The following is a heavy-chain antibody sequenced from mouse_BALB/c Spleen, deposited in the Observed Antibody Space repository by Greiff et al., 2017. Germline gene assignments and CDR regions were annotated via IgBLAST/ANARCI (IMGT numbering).Heavy chain of an antibody. Sequence: ESGGDLVKPGGSLKLSCAASGFTFSSYGMSWVRQTPDKRLEWVATISSGGSYTYYPDSVKGRFTISRDNAKNTLYLQMSSLKSEDTAMYYCARGDYDGGYYFDYWGQGTTLTVSS. V-gene: IGHV5-6*02. CDR1: GFTFSSYG. D-gene: IGHD2-4*01. CDR3: ARGDYDGGYYFDY. J-gene: IGHJ2*01. CDR2: ISSGGSYT.